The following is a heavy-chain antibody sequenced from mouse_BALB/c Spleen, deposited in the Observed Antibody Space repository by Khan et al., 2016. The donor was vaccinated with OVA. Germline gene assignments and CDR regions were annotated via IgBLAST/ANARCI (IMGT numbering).Heavy chain of an antibody. CDR2: INTFTGEP. J-gene: IGHJ4*01. V-gene: IGHV9-3-1*01. D-gene: IGHD2-12*01. CDR1: GYTFTNYG. CDR3: ARPPDFYYRLDH. Sequence: QIQLVQSGPEMKKPGETVKISCKASGYTFTNYGMNWVKQSPGKALKWMGWINTFTGEPTYADDFKGRFAFSLETSASPAYLQINNLKNEDTATYCCARPPDFYYRLDHWGQGTSVTVAS.